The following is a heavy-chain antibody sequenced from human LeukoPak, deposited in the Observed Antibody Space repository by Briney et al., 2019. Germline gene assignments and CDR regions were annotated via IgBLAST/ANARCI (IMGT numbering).Heavy chain of an antibody. D-gene: IGHD3-10*01. J-gene: IGHJ4*02. Sequence: GSLRLSCAASGFTFSSYSMNWVRQAPGKGLEWVSYISSSSSTIYYADSVKGRFTISRDNAKNSLYLQMNSLRAEDTAVYYCARMAGGWYWGQGTLVTVSS. CDR2: ISSSSSTI. CDR1: GFTFSSYS. CDR3: ARMAGGWY. V-gene: IGHV3-48*01.